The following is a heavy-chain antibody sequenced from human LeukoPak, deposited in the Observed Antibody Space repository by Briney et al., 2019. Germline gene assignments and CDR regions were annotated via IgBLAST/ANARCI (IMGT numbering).Heavy chain of an antibody. CDR2: ISYDGSNK. V-gene: IGHV3-30*18. J-gene: IGHJ6*02. CDR3: AKRSVAGRYGMDV. D-gene: IGHD6-19*01. Sequence: PGRSLRLSCAASGFTFSSYGMHWVRQAPRKGLERVAVISYDGSNKYYADSVKGRFTISRDNSKNTLYLQMNSLRAEDTAVYYCAKRSVAGRYGMDVWGQGTTVTVSS. CDR1: GFTFSSYG.